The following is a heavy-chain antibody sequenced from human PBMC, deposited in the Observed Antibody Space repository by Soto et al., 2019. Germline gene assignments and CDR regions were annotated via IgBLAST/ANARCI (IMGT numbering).Heavy chain of an antibody. V-gene: IGHV4-59*01. CDR1: GDSISSYY. CDR2: IYYSGST. Sequence: SETLSLTCTVSGDSISSYYWSWIRQPPGKGLEWIGYIYYSGSTNYNPSLKSRVTISVDTSKNQFSLKLSSVTAADTAVYYCARDGRYSYGHSHIWGQGTLVTVS. D-gene: IGHD5-18*01. J-gene: IGHJ4*02. CDR3: ARDGRYSYGHSHI.